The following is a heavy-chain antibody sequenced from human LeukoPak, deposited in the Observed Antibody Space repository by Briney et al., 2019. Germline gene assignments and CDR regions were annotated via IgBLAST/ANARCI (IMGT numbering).Heavy chain of an antibody. D-gene: IGHD2-15*01. CDR2: IIPIFGTA. CDR1: GGTFSSYA. Sequence: SVKVSCKASGGTFSSYAISWVRQAPGQGLEWMGGIIPIFGTANYAQKFQGRVTITADESTSTAYMELSSLRSEDTAVYYCVSGGIVVVVAALDYWGQGTLVTVSS. CDR3: VSGGIVVVVAALDY. J-gene: IGHJ4*02. V-gene: IGHV1-69*13.